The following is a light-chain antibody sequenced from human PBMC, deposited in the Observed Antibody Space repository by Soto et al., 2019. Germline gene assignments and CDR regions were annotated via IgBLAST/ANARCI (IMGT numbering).Light chain of an antibody. V-gene: IGKV1-5*01. CDR3: QQYHSYSPHT. J-gene: IGKJ2*01. Sequence: DIQMTQSPSTLSASVGDRVTITCRASHNIYRWLAWYQQKPGKDPKLLIYDASTLQGGVPSRFGGSVSGTEFPLTITSLQPDDFATYYCQQYHSYSPHTFGQGTNLESK. CDR1: HNIYRW. CDR2: DAS.